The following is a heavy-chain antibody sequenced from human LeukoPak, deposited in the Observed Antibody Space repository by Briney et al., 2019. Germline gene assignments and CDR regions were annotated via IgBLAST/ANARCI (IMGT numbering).Heavy chain of an antibody. D-gene: IGHD5-24*01. J-gene: IGHJ4*02. V-gene: IGHV4-4*07. CDR1: RGSISFYY. CDR2: IYTSGNT. Sequence: SETLSLTCTVSRGSISFYYWSWIRQPAGKGLEWIGRIYTSGNTNYNPSLKSRVTMSVNTSKNQFSLKLSSVTAADTAVYYCARARREMVDYWGQGTLVTVSS. CDR3: ARARREMVDY.